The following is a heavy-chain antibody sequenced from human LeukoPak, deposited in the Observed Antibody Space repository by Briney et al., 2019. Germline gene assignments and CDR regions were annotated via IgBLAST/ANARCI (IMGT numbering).Heavy chain of an antibody. D-gene: IGHD6-13*01. CDR3: ARDRTADAAVDAGYFDY. CDR2: ISSSSSYI. Sequence: PGGSLRLSCAASGFTFSSYSMNWVRQAPGKGLEWVSSISSSSSYIYYADSVKGRFTISRDNAKNSLYLQMNSLRAEDTAVYYCARDRTADAAVDAGYFDYWGQGTLVTVSS. J-gene: IGHJ4*02. CDR1: GFTFSSYS. V-gene: IGHV3-21*01.